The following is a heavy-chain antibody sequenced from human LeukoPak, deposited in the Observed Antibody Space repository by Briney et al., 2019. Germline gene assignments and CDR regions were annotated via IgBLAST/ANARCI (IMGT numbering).Heavy chain of an antibody. CDR3: ASTGPAVSGFNFDY. CDR1: GGSISSSSYY. D-gene: IGHD3-10*01. V-gene: IGHV4-39*01. CDR2: IYYSGST. J-gene: IGHJ4*02. Sequence: SETLSLTCTASGGSISSSSYYWGWIRQPPGKGLEWIGSIYYSGSTYYNPSLKSRVTISVDTSKNQFSLKLSSVTAADTAVYYCASTGPAVSGFNFDYWGQGTLVTVSS.